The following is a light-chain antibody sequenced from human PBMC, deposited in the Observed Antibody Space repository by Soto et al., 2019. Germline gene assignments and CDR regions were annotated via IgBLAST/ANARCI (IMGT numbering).Light chain of an antibody. V-gene: IGKV3-20*01. Sequence: IVMTQSPATLSVSPGESATLSCRASQNIYSNIAWYQQRPGQAPRLLIYRASTRAPGVPDRFSGSGSGTDFTLTISRLEPEDFAVYYCQQYGSSPGTFGQGTKVDIK. CDR1: QNIYSN. J-gene: IGKJ1*01. CDR2: RAS. CDR3: QQYGSSPGT.